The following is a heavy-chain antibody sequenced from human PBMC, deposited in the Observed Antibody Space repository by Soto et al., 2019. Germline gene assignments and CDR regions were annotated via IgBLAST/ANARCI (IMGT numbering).Heavy chain of an antibody. V-gene: IGHV1-69*13. CDR3: ARGGKERFRGSGMDV. J-gene: IGHJ6*02. D-gene: IGHD1-1*01. CDR1: GGRFTTYA. Sequence: SVKVSCKASGGRFTTYAFNWMRQAPGQGLEWLGGIITFFGAAMYAQKFQGRVTITADELTTTAYMELSGLRSEDTAVYYCARGGKERFRGSGMDVWGQGTTVTVSS. CDR2: IITFFGAA.